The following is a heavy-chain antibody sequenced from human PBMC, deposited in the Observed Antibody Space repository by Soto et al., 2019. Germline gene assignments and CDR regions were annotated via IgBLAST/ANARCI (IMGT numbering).Heavy chain of an antibody. D-gene: IGHD2-15*01. CDR1: GFTFSKYA. CDR2: ISGGAGST. V-gene: IGHV3-23*01. Sequence: EVQLLESGGGLVQPGESLTLSCAASGFTFSKYAMRWFRQAPGKGLEWVSTISGGAGSTEYADSVKGRFTISRDNSKNPLYLQVNSLAAEDTAMYYCVREMGYGGSPWYFDVWGRGTLVTVSS. CDR3: VREMGYGGSPWYFDV. J-gene: IGHJ2*01.